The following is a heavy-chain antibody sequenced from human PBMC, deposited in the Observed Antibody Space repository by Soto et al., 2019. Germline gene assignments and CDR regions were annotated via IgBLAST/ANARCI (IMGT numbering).Heavy chain of an antibody. Sequence: GGSLRLSCAASGFTFSDYYMSWIRQAPGKGLEWVSYISSSSSYTNYADSVKGRFTISRDNAKNSLYLQMNSLRAEDTAVYYCAKYIVVAANYGLDVWGQGTTVTVSS. V-gene: IGHV3-11*03. J-gene: IGHJ6*02. CDR2: ISSSSSYT. CDR1: GFTFSDYY. D-gene: IGHD2-15*01. CDR3: AKYIVVAANYGLDV.